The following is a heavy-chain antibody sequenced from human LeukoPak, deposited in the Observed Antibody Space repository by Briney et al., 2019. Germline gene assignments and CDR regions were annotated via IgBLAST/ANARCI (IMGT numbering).Heavy chain of an antibody. CDR3: AKDKADDAFDI. Sequence: GGSLRLSCAASGFTFSSYSMNWVRQAPGKGLEWVSVKGRFTISRDNAKNSLYLQMNSLRAEDTAVYYCAKDKADDAFDIWGQGTMVTVSS. J-gene: IGHJ3*02. V-gene: IGHV3-21*01. D-gene: IGHD6-13*01. CDR1: GFTFSSYS.